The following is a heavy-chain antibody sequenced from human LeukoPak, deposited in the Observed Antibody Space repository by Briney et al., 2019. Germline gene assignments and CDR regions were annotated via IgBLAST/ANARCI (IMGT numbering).Heavy chain of an antibody. CDR3: AKDRTNYGGKPKSAFDI. D-gene: IGHD4-23*01. CDR2: ISSTSSTI. J-gene: IGHJ3*02. CDR1: GFTFSSYA. V-gene: IGHV3-48*01. Sequence: GGSLRLSCAASGFTFSSYAMSWVRQAPGKGLEWISYISSTSSTIYYAASVKGRFTISRDNAKNSLYLQMNSLRAEDTAVYYCAKDRTNYGGKPKSAFDIWGQGTKVTVSS.